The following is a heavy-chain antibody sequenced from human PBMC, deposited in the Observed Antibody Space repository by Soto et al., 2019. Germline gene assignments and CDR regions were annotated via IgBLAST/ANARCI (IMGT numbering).Heavy chain of an antibody. CDR1: GYTFTSYG. CDR3: SWVQYGSGSYYFDY. Sequence: GAPVKVSCKASGYTFTSYGISWVRQAPGQGLEWMGWISAYNGNTNYAQKLQGRVTMTTDTSTSTAYMELRSLRSDDTAVYYCSWVQYGSGSYYFDYWGQGTLVTVSS. V-gene: IGHV1-18*01. J-gene: IGHJ4*02. D-gene: IGHD3-10*01. CDR2: ISAYNGNT.